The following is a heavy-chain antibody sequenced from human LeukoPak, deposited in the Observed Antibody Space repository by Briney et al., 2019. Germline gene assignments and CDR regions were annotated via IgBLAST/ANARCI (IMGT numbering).Heavy chain of an antibody. V-gene: IGHV4-4*07. J-gene: IGHJ4*02. CDR2: IYTSGST. CDR1: GGSISRYY. D-gene: IGHD4-11*01. Sequence: SETLSLTCTVSGGSISRYYWSWIRQPAGKGLEWIGRIYTSGSTNYNPSLKSRVNMSVDTSKNQFSLKLSSVTAADTAVYYCARQDYTNLFDYWGQGTLVTVSS. CDR3: ARQDYTNLFDY.